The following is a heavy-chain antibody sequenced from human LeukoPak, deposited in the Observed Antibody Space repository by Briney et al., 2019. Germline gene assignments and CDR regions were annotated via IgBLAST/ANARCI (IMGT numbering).Heavy chain of an antibody. D-gene: IGHD3-10*01. J-gene: IGHJ4*02. CDR1: GFTFSGYS. CDR3: ARSYGSDDALGPGY. CDR2: ISGSSNYI. Sequence: GGSLRLSCAASGFTFSGYSMNWVRQAPGKGLEWVSSISGSSNYIYYADSVKGRLTISRDNAKNLLYLQMNSLRAEDTAVYYCARSYGSDDALGPGYWGQGTLVSVSS. V-gene: IGHV3-21*06.